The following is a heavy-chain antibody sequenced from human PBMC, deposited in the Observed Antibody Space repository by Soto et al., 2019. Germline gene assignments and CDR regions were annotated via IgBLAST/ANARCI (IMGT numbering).Heavy chain of an antibody. CDR3: AKAAYSNTVVVFDY. Sequence: DVQLVESGGGLVQPGRSLRLSCAASGFTFDDYAMHWVRQAPGKGLEWVSGISWNSGSIGYADSVKGRFTISRDNAKNSLYLQMNSLRAEDTALYYCAKAAYSNTVVVFDYWGQGTLVTVSS. V-gene: IGHV3-9*01. CDR1: GFTFDDYA. J-gene: IGHJ4*02. D-gene: IGHD4-4*01. CDR2: ISWNSGSI.